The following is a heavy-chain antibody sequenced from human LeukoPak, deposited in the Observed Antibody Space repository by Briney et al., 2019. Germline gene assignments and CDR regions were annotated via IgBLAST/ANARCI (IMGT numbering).Heavy chain of an antibody. CDR1: GYTFTSYG. CDR2: ISAYNGNT. V-gene: IGHV1-18*01. CDR3: ARMSYYYDSSGYYYRGSFDYFDY. Sequence: ASVKVSCKASGYTFTSYGISWVRQAPGQGLEWMGWISAYNGNTNYAQKLQGRVTMTTDTSTSTAYMELRSLRSDDTAVYYCARMSYYYDSSGYYYRGSFDYFDYWGQGTPVTVSS. J-gene: IGHJ4*02. D-gene: IGHD3-22*01.